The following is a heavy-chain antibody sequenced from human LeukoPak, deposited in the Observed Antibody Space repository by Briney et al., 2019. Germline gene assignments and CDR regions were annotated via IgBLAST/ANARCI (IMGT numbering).Heavy chain of an antibody. V-gene: IGHV4-39*07. J-gene: IGHJ5*02. CDR2: IYYSGST. D-gene: IGHD3-10*01. CDR1: GGSISSKNDY. CDR3: AREPDYGSGSYIWFDP. Sequence: SETLSLTCSVSGGSISSKNDYWGWIRQPPGKGLEWIGSIYYSGSTYYNPSLKSRVTISVDTSKNRFSLKLSSVTAADTAVYYCAREPDYGSGSYIWFDPWGQGTLVTVSS.